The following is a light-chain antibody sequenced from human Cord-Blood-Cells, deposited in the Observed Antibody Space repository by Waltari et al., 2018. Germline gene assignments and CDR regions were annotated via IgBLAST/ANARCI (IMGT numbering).Light chain of an antibody. J-gene: IGLJ3*02. CDR3: QSSDSSNQV. Sequence: FMLTQPHSVSESPGKTVTNSCTRSRGSSSSNDVQGYQQRPGSSPTTVTSEVNQRPSGVPDLFICSIDSSYNSASLTSSGLKTEDEADFNFQSSDSSNQVFGGGTKLTVL. V-gene: IGLV6-57*01. CDR1: RGSSSSND. CDR2: EVN.